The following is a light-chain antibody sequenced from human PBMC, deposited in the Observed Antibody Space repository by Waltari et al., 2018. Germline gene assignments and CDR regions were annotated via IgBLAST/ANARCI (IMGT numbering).Light chain of an antibody. CDR1: KSLLHSNGYNY. CDR3: MQALQTPLT. V-gene: IGKV2-28*01. Sequence: DIVMTQSPLPLPVTPGEPASISCRSSKSLLHSNGYNYLDWYLQKTGQSPQVLIYLSSSRASGVPDRFSGSGSGTDFTLNISRVEAEDVGVYYCMQALQTPLTFGGGTKVEIK. CDR2: LSS. J-gene: IGKJ4*01.